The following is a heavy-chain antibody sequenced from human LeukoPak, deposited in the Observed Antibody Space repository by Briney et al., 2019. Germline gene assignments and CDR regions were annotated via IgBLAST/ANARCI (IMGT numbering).Heavy chain of an antibody. CDR2: ISSSGSTI. CDR3: ARDRRGLYYFDY. CDR1: GFTFSSYA. J-gene: IGHJ4*02. Sequence: GGSLRLSCAASGFTFSSYAMSWVRQAPGKGLEWVSYISSSGSTIYYADSVKGRFTISRDNAKNSLYLQMNSLRAEDTAVYYCARDRRGLYYFDYWGQGTLVTVSS. V-gene: IGHV3-48*04.